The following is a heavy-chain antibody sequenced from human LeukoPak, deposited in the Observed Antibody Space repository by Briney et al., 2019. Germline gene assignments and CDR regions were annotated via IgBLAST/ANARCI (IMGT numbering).Heavy chain of an antibody. Sequence: GGSLRLSCAASGFTFNTYAMNWVRQAPGKGLEWVSTISYSDDTTYYADSVKGRFIISKDNSKNTLYLQMSSLRAEDTAVYYCARVYYGLGTTPVDYWGQGILVTVSS. CDR1: GFTFNTYA. J-gene: IGHJ4*02. CDR2: ISYSDDTT. D-gene: IGHD3-10*01. CDR3: ARVYYGLGTTPVDY. V-gene: IGHV3-23*01.